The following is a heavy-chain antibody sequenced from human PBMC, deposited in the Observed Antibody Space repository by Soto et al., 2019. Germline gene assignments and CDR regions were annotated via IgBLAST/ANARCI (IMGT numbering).Heavy chain of an antibody. J-gene: IGHJ4*02. CDR1: GFTFSSYA. D-gene: IGHD6-6*01. CDR2: ISGSGGST. CDR3: ATDLGPPSRYSSSVGYFDY. V-gene: IGHV3-23*01. Sequence: GGSLRLSCAASGFTFSSYAMSWVRQAPGKGLEWVSAISGSGGSTYYADSVKGRFTISRDNSKNTLYLQMNSLRAEDTAVYYCATDLGPPSRYSSSVGYFDYWGQGTLVTVSS.